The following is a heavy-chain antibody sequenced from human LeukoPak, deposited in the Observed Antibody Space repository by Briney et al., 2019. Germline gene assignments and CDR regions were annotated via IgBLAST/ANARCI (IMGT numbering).Heavy chain of an antibody. D-gene: IGHD1-7*01. V-gene: IGHV3-23*01. CDR1: GFTFSSYA. Sequence: GGSLRLSCAASGFTFSSYAMSWVRQAPGKGLEWVSAISGSGGSTYYADSVKGRFTISRDNSKNTLYLQMNSLGAEDTAVYYCAKIEAITGTKMDYFDYWGQGTLVTVSS. J-gene: IGHJ4*02. CDR2: ISGSGGST. CDR3: AKIEAITGTKMDYFDY.